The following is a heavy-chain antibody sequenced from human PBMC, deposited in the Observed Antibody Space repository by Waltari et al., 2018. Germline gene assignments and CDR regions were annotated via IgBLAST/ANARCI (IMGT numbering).Heavy chain of an antibody. D-gene: IGHD1-26*01. J-gene: IGHJ4*02. CDR3: ARDKVGSADY. V-gene: IGHV3-64*01. CDR2: ITRNGDTT. Sequence: EVQLVESGGGLVQPGGSLRLSCAASGFTFSTYAMHWVRQGQGKVLEYVSSITRNGDTTYYANSVTGRFTISRDNSKNTLYLQMGSLRVDDMAVYYCARDKVGSADYWGQGTLVTVSS. CDR1: GFTFSTYA.